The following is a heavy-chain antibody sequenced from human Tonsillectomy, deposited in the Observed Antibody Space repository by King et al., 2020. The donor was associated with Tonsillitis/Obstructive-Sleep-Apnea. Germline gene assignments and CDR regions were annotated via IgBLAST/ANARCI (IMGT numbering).Heavy chain of an antibody. D-gene: IGHD4-11*01. V-gene: IGHV4-59*08. J-gene: IGHJ6*03. CDR3: ARHYSSGVRIYYYFYIDV. CDR1: GGSISSYY. Sequence: VQLQESGPGLVKPSETLSLTCTVSGGSISSYYWSWIRQSPGKGLEWIGFIYYTGSTNYNPSLKSRVTISVATSKNQFSLKLSSVSAADTAVYYCARHYSSGVRIYYYFYIDVWGKGTTVTVSS. CDR2: IYYTGST.